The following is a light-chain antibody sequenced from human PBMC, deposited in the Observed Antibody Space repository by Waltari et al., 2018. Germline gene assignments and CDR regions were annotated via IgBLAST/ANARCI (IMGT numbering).Light chain of an antibody. Sequence: EIVLTQSPATLSLSPGERATLSCRASQSVGSQLAWYQQKPGQAPRLLIYDVNHRATGIPARFSCSGSGTDFSLTISSLEPEDFATYYCQQSFSTPRTFGQGTKVEIK. CDR1: QSVGSQ. CDR3: QQSFSTPRT. CDR2: DVN. V-gene: IGKV3-11*01. J-gene: IGKJ1*01.